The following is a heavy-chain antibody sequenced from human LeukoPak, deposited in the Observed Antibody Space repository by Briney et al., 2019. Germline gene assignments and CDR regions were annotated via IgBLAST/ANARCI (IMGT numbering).Heavy chain of an antibody. D-gene: IGHD4-17*01. CDR3: AKDKAMTTAAMDV. Sequence: GGSLRLSCAASGFTFSSHGTPWVRQAPGKGLEWVAFIRYDGSNKYNADSVKGRFTISRDNSKNTLYLQMNSLRAEDTAVYYCAKDKAMTTAAMDVWGKGTTVTVSS. CDR1: GFTFSSHG. CDR2: IRYDGSNK. V-gene: IGHV3-30*02. J-gene: IGHJ6*03.